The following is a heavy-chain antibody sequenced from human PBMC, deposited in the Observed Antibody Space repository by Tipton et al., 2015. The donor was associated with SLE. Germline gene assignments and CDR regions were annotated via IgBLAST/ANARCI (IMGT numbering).Heavy chain of an antibody. J-gene: IGHJ4*02. CDR1: GFTFSSYA. CDR3: ALQRGYSYGFDY. V-gene: IGHV3-23*03. D-gene: IGHD5-18*01. Sequence: GSLRLSCAASGFTFSSYAMNWVRQAPGKGLEWVSCIYGDGSSTYYADSVRGRFTIPRDNSKNTLYLQMHSLRAEDTAVYYCALQRGYSYGFDYWGQGTLVTVSS. CDR2: IYGDGSST.